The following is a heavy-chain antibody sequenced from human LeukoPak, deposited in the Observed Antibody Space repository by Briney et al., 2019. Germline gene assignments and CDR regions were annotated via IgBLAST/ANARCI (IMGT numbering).Heavy chain of an antibody. V-gene: IGHV4-39*07. D-gene: IGHD3-9*01. J-gene: IGHJ2*01. CDR1: GGSISSSSYY. CDR2: IYYSGST. Sequence: PSETLSLTCTVSGGSISSSSYYWGWIRQPPGKGLEWIGSIYYSGSTYYNPSLKSRVTISVDTSKNQFSLKLSSVTAADTAVYYCARFEDVHWYFDLWGRGTLVTVSS. CDR3: ARFEDVHWYFDL.